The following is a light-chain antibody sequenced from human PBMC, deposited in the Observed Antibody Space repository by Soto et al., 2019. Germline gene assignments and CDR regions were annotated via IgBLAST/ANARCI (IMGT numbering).Light chain of an antibody. J-gene: IGKJ5*01. CDR2: AAS. Sequence: DIQMTQSPSSLSTPVGDRVTITCRASQGISNYLAWYQQKPGKVPKLLIYAASTLQSGVPSRFSGSGSGTDFTLTISSLQPEDVATYYCQQHNSFSITCGQGTRLEI. V-gene: IGKV1-27*01. CDR3: QQHNSFSIT. CDR1: QGISNY.